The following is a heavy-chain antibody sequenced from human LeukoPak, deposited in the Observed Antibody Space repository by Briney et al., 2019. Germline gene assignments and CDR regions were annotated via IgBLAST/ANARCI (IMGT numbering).Heavy chain of an antibody. CDR3: ARGFGSNPPQGPFFDY. Sequence: ASVKVSCKASGGTFSSYTISWVRQAPGQGLEWMGRINPNSGGTNYAQKFQGRVTMTRDTSISTAYMELSRLRSDDTAVYYCARGFGSNPPQGPFFDYWGQGTLVTVSS. CDR2: INPNSGGT. D-gene: IGHD4-11*01. J-gene: IGHJ4*02. CDR1: GGTFSSYT. V-gene: IGHV1-2*06.